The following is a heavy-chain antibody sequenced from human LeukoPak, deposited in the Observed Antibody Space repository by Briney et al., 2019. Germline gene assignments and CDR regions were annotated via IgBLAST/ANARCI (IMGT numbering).Heavy chain of an antibody. V-gene: IGHV3-13*01. CDR1: GFTFSSYD. J-gene: IGHJ6*02. CDR3: ARSVAGTYYYYHYGMDV. CDR2: IGTAGDT. D-gene: IGHD6-19*01. Sequence: PGGSLRLSCAASGFTFSSYDMHWVRQATGKGLEWVSAIGTAGDTYYPGSVKGRFTISRENAKNSLYLQMNSLRAGDTAVYYCARSVAGTYYYYHYGMDVWGQGTTVTVSS.